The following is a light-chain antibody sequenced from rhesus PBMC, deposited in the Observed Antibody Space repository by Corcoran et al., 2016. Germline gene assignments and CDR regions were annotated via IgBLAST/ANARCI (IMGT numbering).Light chain of an antibody. J-gene: IGKJ1*01. V-gene: IGKV1-22*01. CDR3: QQYSSSPWT. CDR1: QSISSW. CDR2: KGS. Sequence: DIQMTQSPSSLSASVGDTVTITCRASQSISSWLAWYKQKQVKAPKLLIDKGSCFQSGVPARFSGRGSGTDFTLTISSLQAEYFSTYYCQQYSSSPWTFGQGTKVEIK.